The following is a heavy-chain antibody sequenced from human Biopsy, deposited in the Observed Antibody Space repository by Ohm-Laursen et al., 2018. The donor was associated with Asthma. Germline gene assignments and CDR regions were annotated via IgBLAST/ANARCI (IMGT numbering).Heavy chain of an antibody. Sequence: SVKVSCKASGYNFISFAIHWVRQAPGQRLEWMGWDNTGNGDTKYSQKFQGRVTITRDTSATTAYMELSSLRSEDTAVYYCARVRRDYYDSSGLSGGWFDPWGQGTLVTVSS. CDR3: ARVRRDYYDSSGLSGGWFDP. D-gene: IGHD3-22*01. J-gene: IGHJ5*02. CDR2: DNTGNGDT. V-gene: IGHV1-3*04. CDR1: GYNFISFA.